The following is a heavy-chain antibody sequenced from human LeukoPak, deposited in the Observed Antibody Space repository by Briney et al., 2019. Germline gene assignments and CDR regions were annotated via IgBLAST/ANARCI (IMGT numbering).Heavy chain of an antibody. J-gene: IGHJ4*02. CDR3: AKGTTIESGYLLYYFDY. Sequence: GGSLRLSCAASGFTFSSYAMSWVRQAPGKGLEWVSAISGSGGSTYYAGSVKGRFTISRDNSKNTLYLQMNSLRAEDTAVYYCAKGTTIESGYLLYYFDYWGQGTLVTVSS. V-gene: IGHV3-23*01. CDR1: GFTFSSYA. D-gene: IGHD3-3*01. CDR2: ISGSGGST.